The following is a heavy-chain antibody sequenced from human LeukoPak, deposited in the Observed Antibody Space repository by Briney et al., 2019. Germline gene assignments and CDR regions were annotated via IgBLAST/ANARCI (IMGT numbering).Heavy chain of an antibody. CDR2: ISYDGSNK. CDR3: ARDLETHGSGSFDH. D-gene: IGHD1-26*01. V-gene: IGHV3-30-3*01. Sequence: GGSLRLSCAASGFTFSSYAMHWVRQAPGKGLEWVAVISYDGSNKYYADSVKGRFTISRDNSKNTLYLQMNSLRAEDTAVYYCARDLETHGSGSFDHWGQGTRVTVSS. CDR1: GFTFSSYA. J-gene: IGHJ4*02.